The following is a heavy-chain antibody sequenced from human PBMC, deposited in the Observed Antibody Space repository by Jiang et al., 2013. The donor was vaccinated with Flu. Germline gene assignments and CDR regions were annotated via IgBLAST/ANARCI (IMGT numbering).Heavy chain of an antibody. CDR2: TFYRSTWHN. CDR1: GDNVSSNSAA. CDR3: VRGPPAYHYYGMYV. V-gene: IGHV6-1*01. J-gene: IGHJ6*02. Sequence: QTLSLTCAISGDNVSSNSAAWHWIRQSPSRGLEWLARTFYRSTWHNDYAVSVKSRMSVNPDTSKNQLSLQLDSVTPEDTAVYYCVRGPPAYHYYGMYVWGQGTTVTVSS.